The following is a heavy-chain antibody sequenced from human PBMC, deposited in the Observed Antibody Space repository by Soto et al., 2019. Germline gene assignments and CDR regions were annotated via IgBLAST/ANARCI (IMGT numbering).Heavy chain of an antibody. V-gene: IGHV4-39*01. D-gene: IGHD2-15*01. Sequence: SETLSLTCTVSGGSISSGDYYWAWIRQPPGEGLQWIGSVNYSGTTYYYPSLKSRVTISVDTSKNQFSLKLCSVTAADTAVYYCARQDRVVAEGRWFDPWGQGTLVTVSS. CDR1: GGSISSGDYY. CDR3: ARQDRVVAEGRWFDP. CDR2: VNYSGTT. J-gene: IGHJ5*02.